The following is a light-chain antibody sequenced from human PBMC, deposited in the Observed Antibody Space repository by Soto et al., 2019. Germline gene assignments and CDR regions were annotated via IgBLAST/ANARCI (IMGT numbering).Light chain of an antibody. V-gene: IGKV3-20*01. Sequence: EIVLTQSPGTLSLSPGERATLSCRASQSIFRNYLAWYQQKPGQAPRLLIYGASSRATGIPDTFSGSGSGTDFTLTISGLEPEDFVVYHCQQYGSLPRTFGQGTKLEIK. CDR1: QSIFRNY. J-gene: IGKJ2*01. CDR2: GAS. CDR3: QQYGSLPRT.